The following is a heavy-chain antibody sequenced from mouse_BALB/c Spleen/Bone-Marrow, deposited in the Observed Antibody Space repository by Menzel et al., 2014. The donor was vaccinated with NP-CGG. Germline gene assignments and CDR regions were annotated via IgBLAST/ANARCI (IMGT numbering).Heavy chain of an antibody. D-gene: IGHD1-1*01. J-gene: IGHJ3*01. CDR2: INPSTDYT. V-gene: IGHV1-7*01. CDR1: GYTFTSYW. CDR3: ARRAYGGSYGFAY. Sequence: VQLPQSGAELAKPGASLKMSCTASGYTFTSYWMHWVKQRPGQGLEWIGYINPSTDYTEYNQKFKDKATLTADKSSSTAFMQLSSLTSEDSAVYYCARRAYGGSYGFAYWGQATLVTDS.